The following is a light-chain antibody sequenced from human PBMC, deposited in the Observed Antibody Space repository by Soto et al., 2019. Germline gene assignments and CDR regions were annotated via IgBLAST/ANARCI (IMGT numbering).Light chain of an antibody. CDR1: QNIERY. J-gene: IGKJ4*02. CDR2: AAA. V-gene: IGKV1-39*01. CDR3: QQYDSYST. Sequence: DSQMTQSPSSLSSSVGDTITIICRASQNIERYLNWYQQKEGRAPQLLMFAAANLESGVPSRFRGSGSGTDFTLTISSLQPEDFATYYCQQYDSYSTFGGGTKVDIK.